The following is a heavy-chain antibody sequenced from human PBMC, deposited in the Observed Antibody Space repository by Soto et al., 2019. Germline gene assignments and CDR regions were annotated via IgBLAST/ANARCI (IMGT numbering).Heavy chain of an antibody. CDR3: ARQSIPIGEVIARDGFDI. D-gene: IGHD3-16*02. Sequence: QLQLQESGPGLVKPSETLSLTCSVSGGSTRSSNYYWAWILQPPGKGLEWIGSIFYTGSTDYSPSLKSRVTISADTSKNQFSLKLSSVTAADTAVYYCARQSIPIGEVIARDGFDIWGQGTMVTVSS. CDR1: GGSTRSSNYY. V-gene: IGHV4-39*01. J-gene: IGHJ3*02. CDR2: IFYTGST.